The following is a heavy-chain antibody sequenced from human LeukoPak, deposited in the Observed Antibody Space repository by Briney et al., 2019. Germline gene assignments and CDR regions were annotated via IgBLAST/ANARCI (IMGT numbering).Heavy chain of an antibody. Sequence: ASVNVSCKASGYSFRGFYMHWVRQAPGQGLEWMGLIIPNTGVTNYAQKFQGRVTMTRDTTISTAYMELSSLRSDDTAVYYCAREWLIVVTGTGHLDYWGQGTLVTVSS. D-gene: IGHD6-19*01. CDR2: IIPNTGVT. CDR1: GYSFRGFY. V-gene: IGHV1-2*02. CDR3: AREWLIVVTGTGHLDY. J-gene: IGHJ4*02.